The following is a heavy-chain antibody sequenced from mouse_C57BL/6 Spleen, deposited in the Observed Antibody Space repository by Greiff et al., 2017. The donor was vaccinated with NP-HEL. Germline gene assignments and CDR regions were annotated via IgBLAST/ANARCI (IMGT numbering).Heavy chain of an antibody. CDR1: GFSLTSYG. CDR2: ICRGGST. V-gene: IGHV2-5*01. J-gene: IGHJ4*01. CDR3: AKNYKGYSNYDYYAMDY. D-gene: IGHD2-5*01. Sequence: QVQLQQSGPGLVQPSQSLSITCTVSGFSLTSYGVHWVRQSPGQGLEWLGVICRGGSTDYNAAFISRQSITKDNTKSQVFFKMNRLQADDTAIYYGAKNYKGYSNYDYYAMDYWGQGTSVTVSS.